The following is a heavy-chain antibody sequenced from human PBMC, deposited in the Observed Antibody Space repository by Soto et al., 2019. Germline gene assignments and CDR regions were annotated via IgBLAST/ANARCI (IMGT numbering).Heavy chain of an antibody. CDR1: GFTFSSYS. CDR3: ARVVSIAARIYYDGMDV. V-gene: IGHV3-21*01. D-gene: IGHD6-6*01. CDR2: ISSSSSYI. Sequence: GGSLRLSCAASGFTFSSYSMNWVRQAPGKGLEWVSSISSSSSYIYYADSVKGRFTISRDNAKNSLYLQMNSLRAEDTAVYYCARVVSIAARIYYDGMDVWGQGTKVTVSS. J-gene: IGHJ6*02.